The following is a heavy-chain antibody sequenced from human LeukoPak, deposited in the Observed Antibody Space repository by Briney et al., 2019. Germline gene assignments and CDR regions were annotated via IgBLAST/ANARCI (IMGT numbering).Heavy chain of an antibody. J-gene: IGHJ4*02. Sequence: ASVKVSCKASGYTFTSYGISWVRQAPGQGLEWMGWTSAYNGNTNYAQKLQGRVTMTTDTSTSTAYMELRSLRSDDTAVYYCARTVINYDFWSGYSDYWGQGTLVTVSS. V-gene: IGHV1-18*01. CDR3: ARTVINYDFWSGYSDY. CDR2: TSAYNGNT. D-gene: IGHD3-3*01. CDR1: GYTFTSYG.